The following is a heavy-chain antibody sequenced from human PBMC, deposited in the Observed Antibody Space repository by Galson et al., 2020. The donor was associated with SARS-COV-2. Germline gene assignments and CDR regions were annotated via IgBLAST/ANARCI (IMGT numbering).Heavy chain of an antibody. CDR1: GFSFSDYY. Sequence: GGSLRLSCAASGFSFSDYYMGWIRQAPGKGLEWISYINSGGTYTKYADSLRGRFSISRDNTRNSVYLQMNSLTAEDTAIYYCARDGRLYIGTTVGAFDIWGQGTMVTVSS. J-gene: IGHJ3*02. V-gene: IGHV3-11*06. D-gene: IGHD1-1*01. CDR3: ARDGRLYIGTTVGAFDI. CDR2: INSGGTYT.